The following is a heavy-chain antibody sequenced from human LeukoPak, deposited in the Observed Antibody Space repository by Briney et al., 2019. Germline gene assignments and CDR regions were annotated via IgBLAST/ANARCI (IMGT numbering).Heavy chain of an antibody. Sequence: PSETLSLACAVYGGSFSGYYWSWIRQPPGKGLEWIGEINHSGSTNYNPSLKSRVTISVDTSKNQFSLKLSSVTAADTAVYYCARGQKSRKYCSGGSCYVDPKRGNWFDPWGQGTLVTVSS. J-gene: IGHJ5*02. CDR1: GGSFSGYY. D-gene: IGHD2-15*01. CDR2: INHSGST. V-gene: IGHV4-34*01. CDR3: ARGQKSRKYCSGGSCYVDPKRGNWFDP.